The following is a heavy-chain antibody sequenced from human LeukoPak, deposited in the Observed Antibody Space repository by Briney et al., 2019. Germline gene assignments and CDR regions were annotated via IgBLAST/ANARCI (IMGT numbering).Heavy chain of an antibody. CDR2: MNPNSGNT. J-gene: IGHJ4*02. Sequence: ASVKVSCKASGYTFTSYDINWVRQATGQGLEWMGWMNPNSGNTGYAQKFQGRVTMTRNTSITTAYMELSSLRSEDTAVYYCARPFQNRARDLDYWGQGTLVTVSS. CDR1: GYTFTSYD. D-gene: IGHD3-10*01. V-gene: IGHV1-8*01. CDR3: ARPFQNRARDLDY.